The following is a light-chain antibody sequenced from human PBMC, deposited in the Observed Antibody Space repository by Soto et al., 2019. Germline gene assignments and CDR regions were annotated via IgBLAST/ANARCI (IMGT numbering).Light chain of an antibody. Sequence: EIVMTQSPATLSVSPGERATLSCRASQSVSSNLAWYQQKPGQAPRLLIYGATRKATGAPGRFSGSGSGTDFTLTISRLEPEDFAVYYCQQYGSSLMWTFGQGTKVDIK. V-gene: IGKV3-20*01. CDR3: QQYGSSLMWT. CDR2: GAT. CDR1: QSVSSN. J-gene: IGKJ1*01.